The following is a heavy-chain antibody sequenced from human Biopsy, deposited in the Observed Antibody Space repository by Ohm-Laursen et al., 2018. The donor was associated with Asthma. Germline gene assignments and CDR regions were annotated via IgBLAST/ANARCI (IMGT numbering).Heavy chain of an antibody. D-gene: IGHD1-1*01. CDR2: ISKDASTQ. CDR3: VRDSTDDAFDI. CDR1: GFSFSNFA. V-gene: IGHV3-30*01. Sequence: SLRLSCAASGFSFSNFAIHWVRQAPGKGLEWVGVISKDASTQDYADSVRGRFTMARDNSKNTLDLQMNSLREEDTAVYYCVRDSTDDAFDIWGQGTVASVSS. J-gene: IGHJ3*02.